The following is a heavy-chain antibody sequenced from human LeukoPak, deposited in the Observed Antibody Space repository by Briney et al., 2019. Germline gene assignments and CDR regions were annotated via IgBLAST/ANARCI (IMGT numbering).Heavy chain of an antibody. CDR3: AKRAFGSERHLDY. Sequence: GFLRTSCAASGFTFNFYAMNLVRPAPGKGLGWVSVISNSGGGTYYAGSVKGRFTISRDNSKNTLYLLMNSLRAEDTAVYYCAKRAFGSERHLDYWGQGTLVTVSS. CDR2: ISNSGGGT. CDR1: GFTFNFYA. J-gene: IGHJ4*02. V-gene: IGHV3-23*01. D-gene: IGHD3-10*01.